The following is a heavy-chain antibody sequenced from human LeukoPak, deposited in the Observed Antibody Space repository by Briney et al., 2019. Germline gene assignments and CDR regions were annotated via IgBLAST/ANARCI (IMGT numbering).Heavy chain of an antibody. V-gene: IGHV4-59*01. D-gene: IGHD6-13*01. J-gene: IGHJ4*02. CDR2: IYYSGST. CDR3: AVGIAAAGSLRASFDY. CDR1: GGSISSYY. Sequence: PSETLSLTCTVSGGSISSYYWSWIRQPPGKGLEWIGYIYYSGSTNYNPSLKSRVTISVDTSKNQFPLKLSSVTAADTAVYYCAVGIAAAGSLRASFDYWGQGTLVTVSS.